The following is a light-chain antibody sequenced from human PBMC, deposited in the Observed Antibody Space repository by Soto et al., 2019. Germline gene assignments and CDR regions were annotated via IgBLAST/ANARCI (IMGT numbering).Light chain of an antibody. CDR2: DAS. CDR3: QQRNFWPLT. J-gene: IGKJ3*01. Sequence: ENVLTQSPATLSLSPGERATLSCRASQSIASYLAWYQQKPGQPPRLLIYDASNRATGIPARFSGSGSETDFTLTIDNLEPEDFAVYYWQQRNFWPLTFGPGTRVEIK. V-gene: IGKV3-11*01. CDR1: QSIASY.